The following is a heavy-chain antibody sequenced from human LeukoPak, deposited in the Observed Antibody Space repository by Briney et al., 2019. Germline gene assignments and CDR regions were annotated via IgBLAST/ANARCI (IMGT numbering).Heavy chain of an antibody. CDR1: GGSISSGGYY. D-gene: IGHD5-18*01. CDR2: IYYSGST. Sequence: SQTLSLTCTVSGGSISSGGYYWSWIRQHPGKGLEWIGYIYYSGSTYYNPSLKSRVTISVDTSKNQFSLKLSSVTAADTAVYYCARDRGYSYGYGYYYYYMDVWGKGTTVTVSS. J-gene: IGHJ6*03. CDR3: ARDRGYSYGYGYYYYYMDV. V-gene: IGHV4-31*03.